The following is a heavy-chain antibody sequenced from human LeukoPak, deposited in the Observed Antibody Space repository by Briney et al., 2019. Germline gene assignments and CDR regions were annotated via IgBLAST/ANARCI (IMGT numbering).Heavy chain of an antibody. J-gene: IGHJ3*02. D-gene: IGHD3-10*01. CDR3: ARRFGWTLDAFDI. Sequence: PSETLSLTCTVSGGSISSYYWSWIRQPPGKGLEWIGYIYYSGSTNYNPSLKSRVTISVDTSKNQFSLKLSSVTAADTAVYYCARRFGWTLDAFDIWGQGTMFTVSS. CDR1: GGSISSYY. V-gene: IGHV4-59*01. CDR2: IYYSGST.